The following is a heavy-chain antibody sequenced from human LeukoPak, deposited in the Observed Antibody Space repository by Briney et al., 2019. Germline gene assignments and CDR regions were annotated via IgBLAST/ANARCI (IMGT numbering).Heavy chain of an antibody. CDR3: ARDSGRYYFDY. Sequence: PPETLSLTCTVSGGSISSYYWSWIRQPPGKGLEWIGYIYYSGSTNYNPSLKSRVTISVDTSKNQFSLKLSSVTAADTAVYYCARDSGRYYFDYWGQGTLVTVSS. CDR2: IYYSGST. D-gene: IGHD3-10*01. J-gene: IGHJ4*02. CDR1: GGSISSYY. V-gene: IGHV4-59*01.